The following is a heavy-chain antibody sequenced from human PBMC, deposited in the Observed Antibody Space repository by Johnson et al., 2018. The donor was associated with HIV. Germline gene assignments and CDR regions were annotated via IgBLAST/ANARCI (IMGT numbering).Heavy chain of an antibody. CDR2: ISYDGSNK. J-gene: IGHJ3*01. D-gene: IGHD2-15*01. Sequence: QEQLVESGGGVVQPGRSLRLSCAASGFTFSSYGMHWVRQAPGKGLEWVSVISYDGSNKYYADSVTGRITVSRDNSKNTLSLQMDSLRPEDTAVYYCTREGDYSYVDAFDVWGQGALVTVSS. CDR1: GFTFSSYG. CDR3: TREGDYSYVDAFDV. V-gene: IGHV3-30*03.